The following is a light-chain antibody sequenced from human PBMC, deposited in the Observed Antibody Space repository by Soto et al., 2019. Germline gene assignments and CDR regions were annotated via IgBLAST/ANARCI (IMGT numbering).Light chain of an antibody. J-gene: IGKJ5*01. CDR1: QSVSSSY. Sequence: EIVLTQSPGPLSLSPEERATLSCRASQSVSSSYLAWCQQKPGQAPRLHIYGASSRATGIPDRFSGSGSGTDFTLPISRLEPEDFAVYYCQQYGSSPITFGQGTRLEIK. CDR2: GAS. CDR3: QQYGSSPIT. V-gene: IGKV3-20*01.